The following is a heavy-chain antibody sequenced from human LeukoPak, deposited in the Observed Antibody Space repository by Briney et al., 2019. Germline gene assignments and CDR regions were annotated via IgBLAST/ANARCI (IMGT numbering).Heavy chain of an antibody. Sequence: ASVKVSCKASGYTFTGYYMHWVRQAPGQGLEWMGWINPNSGGTNYAQKFQGRVTMTRDTSISTAYMELSRLRSDDTAVYYCARDFGRGYSGYDPNWGQGTLVTVSS. V-gene: IGHV1-2*02. CDR3: ARDFGRGYSGYDPN. CDR2: INPNSGGT. D-gene: IGHD5-12*01. CDR1: GYTFTGYY. J-gene: IGHJ4*02.